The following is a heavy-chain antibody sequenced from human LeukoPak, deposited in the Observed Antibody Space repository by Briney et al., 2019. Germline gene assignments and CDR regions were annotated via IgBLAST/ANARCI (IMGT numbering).Heavy chain of an antibody. CDR3: AKDHLVYSGSYFFDY. CDR2: TSYDGSNK. D-gene: IGHD1-26*01. Sequence: GGSLRLSCAASGFTFSSYGMHWVRQAPGKGLEWVAVTSYDGSNKYYADSVKGRFTISRDNSKNTLYLQMNSLRAEDTAVYYCAKDHLVYSGSYFFDYWGQGTLVTVSS. V-gene: IGHV3-30*18. J-gene: IGHJ4*02. CDR1: GFTFSSYG.